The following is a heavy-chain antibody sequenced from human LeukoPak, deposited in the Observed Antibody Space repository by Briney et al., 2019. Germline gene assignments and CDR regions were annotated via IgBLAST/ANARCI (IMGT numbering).Heavy chain of an antibody. Sequence: GSVKVSCKASGYTFTSYGISWVRQAPGQGLEWMGWISAYNGNTNYAQKLQGRVTMTTDTSTSTAYMELRSLRSDDTAVYYCARDRSYPPQLLRDYYYYMDVWGKGTTVTVSS. CDR2: ISAYNGNT. CDR1: GYTFTSYG. V-gene: IGHV1-18*01. CDR3: ARDRSYPPQLLRDYYYYMDV. D-gene: IGHD2-15*01. J-gene: IGHJ6*03.